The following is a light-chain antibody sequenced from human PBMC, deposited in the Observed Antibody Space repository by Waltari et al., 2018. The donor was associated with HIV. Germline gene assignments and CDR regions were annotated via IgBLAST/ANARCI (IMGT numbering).Light chain of an antibody. V-gene: IGLV3-10*01. CDR1: ALPHY. CDR3: YSTDSSGFGV. Sequence: SYELTQPPSVSVSPGHTARLTCSGDALPHYAYWYQQKSGQAPVLVIYEDSKRPSGIPERLSGSRSGTMATLTISGAQVEDEGDYHCYSTDSSGFGVFGGGTKLTVL. CDR2: EDS. J-gene: IGLJ2*01.